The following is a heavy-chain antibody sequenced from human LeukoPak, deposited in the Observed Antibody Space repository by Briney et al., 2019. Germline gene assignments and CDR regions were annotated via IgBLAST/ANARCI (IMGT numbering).Heavy chain of an antibody. D-gene: IGHD3-16*01. CDR3: ARVGDWYYFDY. Sequence: PSETLSLTCIVSGDSISSSSYYWGWARQPPGKGLEWIGSIFYSGSTYYNASLKSRVTISLDTSKNQFSLKLSSVTAADTAVYYCARVGDWYYFDYWGQGTLVTVSS. CDR2: IFYSGST. J-gene: IGHJ4*02. V-gene: IGHV4-39*07. CDR1: GDSISSSSYY.